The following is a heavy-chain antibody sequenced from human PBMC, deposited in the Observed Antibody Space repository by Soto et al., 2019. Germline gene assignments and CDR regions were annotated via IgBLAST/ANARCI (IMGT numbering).Heavy chain of an antibody. CDR3: ARGSDYLSTGYYFDA. D-gene: IGHD3-9*01. Sequence: QVQLVQSGAEVKQPGSSVKVSCKASGGVFSNYALTWVRQAPGQGPEWVGGLVPVFGTPNYAPKFQGRVTVTADEATRTGYLELSTLTSADRAIFYCARGSDYLSTGYYFDAWGQGTLVIVSS. CDR1: GGVFSNYA. V-gene: IGHV1-69*01. J-gene: IGHJ5*02. CDR2: LVPVFGTP.